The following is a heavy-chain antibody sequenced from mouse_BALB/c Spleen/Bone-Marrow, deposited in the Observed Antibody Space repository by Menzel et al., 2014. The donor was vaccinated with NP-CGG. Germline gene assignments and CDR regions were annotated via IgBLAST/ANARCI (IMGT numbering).Heavy chain of an antibody. Sequence: VQLKESGGGLVQPGGSLRLSCATSGFTFTDYYMSWVRQPPGKALEWLGFIRNKAKGYTTEYSASVKGRVTISRDNSQGILYLQMNTLRAEDSATYYCARDNNPITTAYWYFDVWGAGTTVTVSS. CDR3: ARDNNPITTAYWYFDV. J-gene: IGHJ1*01. CDR2: IRNKAKGYTT. V-gene: IGHV7-3*02. D-gene: IGHD1-2*01. CDR1: GFTFTDYY.